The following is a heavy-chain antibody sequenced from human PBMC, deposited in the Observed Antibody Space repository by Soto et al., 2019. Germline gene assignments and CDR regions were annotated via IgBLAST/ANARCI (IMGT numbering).Heavy chain of an antibody. CDR2: MNPYTGKA. D-gene: IGHD3-10*01. J-gene: IGHJ4*02. Sequence: QVQLVQSGAEVKRPGASLKVSCQASGYTFTTYDINWVRQAPGQGLEWMGWMNPYTGKAGYAQKFQGRVTMTIDTPTRTVFMELTSLRSNDTAVYYCARDEGIRGFDSWGQGTLVTVSS. V-gene: IGHV1-8*01. CDR1: GYTFTTYD. CDR3: ARDEGIRGFDS.